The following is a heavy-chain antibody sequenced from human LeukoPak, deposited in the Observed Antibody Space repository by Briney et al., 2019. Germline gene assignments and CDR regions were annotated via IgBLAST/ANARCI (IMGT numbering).Heavy chain of an antibody. CDR2: ISGYNGNT. J-gene: IGHJ5*02. CDR1: GYTFTNYG. Sequence: GASVKVSCKASGYTFTNYGVNWVRQAPGEGLEWMGWISGYNGNTNYAQKLQDRVTMTTDTSASTAYMELRRLSFDDTAMYYCARMTLKWFDPWGQGTLVTVSS. CDR3: ARMTLKWFDP. V-gene: IGHV1-18*01.